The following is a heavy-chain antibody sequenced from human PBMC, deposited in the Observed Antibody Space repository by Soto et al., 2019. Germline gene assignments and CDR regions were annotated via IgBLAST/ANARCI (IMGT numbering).Heavy chain of an antibody. CDR1: GYTFISYG. CDR3: ARDFVPGRMVRGVSAFDI. V-gene: IGHV1-18*04. D-gene: IGHD3-10*01. Sequence: QVQLVQSGAEVKKPGASVKVSCKASGYTFISYGISWVRQAPGQGLEWMGWISAYNGNTNYAQKVQGRVTMTTDTSTSTAYMELKSRRSDDTAVYYWARDFVPGRMVRGVSAFDIWGQGTMVTVSS. CDR2: ISAYNGNT. J-gene: IGHJ3*02.